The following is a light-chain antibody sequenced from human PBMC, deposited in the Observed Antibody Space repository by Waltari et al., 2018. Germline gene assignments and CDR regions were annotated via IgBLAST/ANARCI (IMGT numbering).Light chain of an antibody. CDR2: AAY. CDR3: QQSLDSPYT. J-gene: IGKJ2*01. CDR1: QTIDVY. Sequence: DIQMTQSPSSLSASVGDTVTISCRASQTIDVYLNWYQQQPGKAPNLLIYAAYTLLIGVPSRFSGFGSETEFTLTITGLQPEDFATYYCQQSLDSPYTFGQGTRLEI. V-gene: IGKV1-39*01.